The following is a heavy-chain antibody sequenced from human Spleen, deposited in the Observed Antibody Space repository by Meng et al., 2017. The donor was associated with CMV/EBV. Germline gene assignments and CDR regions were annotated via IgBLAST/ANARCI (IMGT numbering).Heavy chain of an antibody. CDR3: ARAEGWFDP. J-gene: IGHJ5*02. Sequence: GESLKISCAASGFTFSHYAMVWVRQAPGKGLEWVSRISGSGDTTFYADSVKGRFTISSDNSKSTLYLQMNSLRAEDTAVYYCARAEGWFDPWGQGTLVTVSS. CDR2: ISGSGDTT. V-gene: IGHV3-23*01. CDR1: GFTFSHYA.